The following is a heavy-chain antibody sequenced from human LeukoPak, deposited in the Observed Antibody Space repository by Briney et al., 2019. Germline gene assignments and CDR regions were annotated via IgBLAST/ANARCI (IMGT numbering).Heavy chain of an antibody. D-gene: IGHD6-19*01. CDR1: GFTFDDYD. CDR3: ARDPPTGYRSGWYFDY. J-gene: IGHJ4*02. CDR2: INSNGSST. V-gene: IGHV3-20*04. Sequence: GGSLRLSCAASGFTFDDYDMSWVRQAPGKGLEWVSGINSNGSSTGYADSVKGRFTISRDNAKNSLYLQMNSLGAEDTALYYFARDPPTGYRSGWYFDYWGQGTLVTVSS.